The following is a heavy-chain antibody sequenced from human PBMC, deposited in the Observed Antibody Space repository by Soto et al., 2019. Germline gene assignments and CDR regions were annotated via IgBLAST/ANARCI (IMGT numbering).Heavy chain of an antibody. J-gene: IGHJ5*02. CDR3: STAGDSGARISP. Sequence: ASVKVSCKASGYTFTNNGINWVRQATGQGLAWMGWMNPNNGNTGFAQKFQGRVTLTRETSITTAYMELTSLIAEDTAVYYCSTAGDSGARISPWGQGTQVTVSS. CDR2: MNPNNGNT. V-gene: IGHV1-8*01. CDR1: GYTFTNNG. D-gene: IGHD7-27*01.